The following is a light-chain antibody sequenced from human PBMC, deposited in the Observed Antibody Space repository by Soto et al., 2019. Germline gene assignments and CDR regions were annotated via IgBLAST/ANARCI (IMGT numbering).Light chain of an antibody. J-gene: IGKJ5*01. Sequence: EIVMTQSPATLSVSPGEIATLSFSASQSVSSNLAWYQQKPGQAPRLLIYGAFSRATGIPDRFSGSGSGTDFTLTISRLEPEDFAVYYCQQYGNSIPITFGQGTRLEIK. V-gene: IGKV3-20*01. CDR2: GAF. CDR1: QSVSSN. CDR3: QQYGNSIPIT.